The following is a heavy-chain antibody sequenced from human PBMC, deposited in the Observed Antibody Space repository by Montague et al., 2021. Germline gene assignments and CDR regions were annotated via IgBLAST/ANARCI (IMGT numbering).Heavy chain of an antibody. CDR1: GFTFSRYR. J-gene: IGHJ4*02. D-gene: IGHD6-13*01. Sequence: SLRLSCALSGFTFSRYRMHWVRQPPGKGLEWMSYINTDGSDERYADSAKGRFTISRDRARNMLYLQMDSLRVEDTAVYYCATMGAAAEERYWGQGTLVTVSS. CDR2: INTDGSDE. V-gene: IGHV3-74*01. CDR3: ATMGAAAEERY.